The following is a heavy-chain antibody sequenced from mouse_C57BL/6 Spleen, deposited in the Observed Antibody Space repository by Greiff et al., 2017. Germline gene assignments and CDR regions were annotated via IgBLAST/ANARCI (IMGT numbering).Heavy chain of an antibody. CDR1: GYSITSGYY. J-gene: IGHJ1*03. Sequence: DVHLVESGPGLVKPSQSLSLTCSVTGYSITSGYYWNWIRQFPGNKLEWMGYISYDGSNNYNPSLKNRISITRDTSKNQFFLKLNSVTTEDTATYYCARNYGSFYWYFDVWGTGTTVTVSS. D-gene: IGHD1-1*01. CDR2: ISYDGSN. V-gene: IGHV3-6*01. CDR3: ARNYGSFYWYFDV.